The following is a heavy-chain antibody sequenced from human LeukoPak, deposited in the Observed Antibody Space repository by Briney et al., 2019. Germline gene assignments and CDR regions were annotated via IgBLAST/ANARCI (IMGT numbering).Heavy chain of an antibody. CDR2: IYSGGST. CDR3: ARIGAGSSRDY. Sequence: GGSLRLSCAASGFTVSSNYMSWVRQAPGKGLEWVSVIYSGGSTYYADPLKGRFTISRDNAKNSLYLQMNSLRAEDTAVYYCARIGAGSSRDYWGQGTLVTVSS. V-gene: IGHV3-53*01. J-gene: IGHJ4*02. D-gene: IGHD6-13*01. CDR1: GFTVSSNY.